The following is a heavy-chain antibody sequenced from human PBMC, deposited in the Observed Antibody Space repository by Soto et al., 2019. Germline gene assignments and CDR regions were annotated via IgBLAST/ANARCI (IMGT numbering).Heavy chain of an antibody. J-gene: IGHJ6*02. CDR3: ARGFSPYCSSTSCYPSYYYYGMDV. CDR1: GGTFSSYA. Sequence: EASVKVSCKASGGTFSSYAISWVRQAPGQGLEWMGGIIPIFGTANYAQKFQGRVTITADESTSTAYMELSSLRSEDTAVYYCARGFSPYCSSTSCYPSYYYYGMDVWGQGTTVTVSS. D-gene: IGHD2-2*01. CDR2: IIPIFGTA. V-gene: IGHV1-69*13.